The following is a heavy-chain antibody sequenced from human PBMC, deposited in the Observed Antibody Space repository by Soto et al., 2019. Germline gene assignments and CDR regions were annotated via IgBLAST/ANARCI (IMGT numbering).Heavy chain of an antibody. V-gene: IGHV4-31*03. J-gene: IGHJ6*02. CDR1: GGSISSGGYY. CDR3: ARGLPPYYYYGMDV. CDR2: IYYSGST. Sequence: SETLSLTCTVSGGSISSGGYYWSWIRQHPGKGLEWIGYIYYSGSTYYNPSLKSRVTISVDTCKNQFSLKLSSVSAADTAVYYCARGLPPYYYYGMDVWGQGTTVTVSS.